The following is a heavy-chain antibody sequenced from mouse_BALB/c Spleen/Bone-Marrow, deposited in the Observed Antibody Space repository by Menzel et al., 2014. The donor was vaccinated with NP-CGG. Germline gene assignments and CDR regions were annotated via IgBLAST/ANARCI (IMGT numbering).Heavy chain of an antibody. CDR3: ARWEYYAMDY. CDR2: IDPANGNT. V-gene: IGHV14-3*02. CDR1: GFNIKDTY. Sequence: VQLKEPGAELVKPGASVKLSCTASGFNIKDTYMHWVKQRPEQGLEWIGRIDPANGNTKYDPKFQGKATITADTSSNTAYLQLSSLTSEDTAVYYCARWEYYAMDYWGQGTSVTVSS. J-gene: IGHJ4*01. D-gene: IGHD4-1*01.